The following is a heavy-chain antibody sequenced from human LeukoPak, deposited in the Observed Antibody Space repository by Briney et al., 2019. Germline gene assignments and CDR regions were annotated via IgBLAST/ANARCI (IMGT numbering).Heavy chain of an antibody. D-gene: IGHD2-8*02. J-gene: IGHJ4*02. V-gene: IGHV1-46*01. CDR3: AREESGGYFDY. CDR2: INPTGTST. CDR1: GYTFTNYY. Sequence: ASVKVSCKASGYTFTNYYMHWVRQAPGQGLEWMGLINPTGTSTNYAQKFRGRVTMTRDTSATTVYMELSSLRSEDTAVYYCAREESGGYFDYWGQGTLVTVSS.